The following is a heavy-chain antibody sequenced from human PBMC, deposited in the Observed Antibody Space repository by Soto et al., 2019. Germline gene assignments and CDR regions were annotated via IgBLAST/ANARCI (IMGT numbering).Heavy chain of an antibody. D-gene: IGHD3-22*01. CDR2: IYYSGST. CDR3: ARLSTEYYDSSGYYYFDY. J-gene: IGHJ4*02. Sequence: ETLSLTCTVSGGSISSYYWSWIRQPPGKGLEWIGYIYYSGSTNYNPSLKSRVTISVDTSKNQFSLKLSSVTAADTAVYYGARLSTEYYDSSGYYYFDYWGQGTLVTVS. CDR1: GGSISSYY. V-gene: IGHV4-59*01.